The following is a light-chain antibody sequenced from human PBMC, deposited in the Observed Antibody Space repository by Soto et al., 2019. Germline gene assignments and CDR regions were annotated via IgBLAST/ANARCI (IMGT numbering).Light chain of an antibody. CDR3: SSYAGSTVV. CDR1: SSDVGGYNY. Sequence: QSALTKPPSASGSPGQSVTISCTGTSSDVGGYNYVSWYQQHPGKAPKLMIYEVSKRPSGVPDRFSGSKSGNTASLTVSGLQAEDEADYYCSSYAGSTVVFGGGTKVTVL. V-gene: IGLV2-8*01. CDR2: EVS. J-gene: IGLJ2*01.